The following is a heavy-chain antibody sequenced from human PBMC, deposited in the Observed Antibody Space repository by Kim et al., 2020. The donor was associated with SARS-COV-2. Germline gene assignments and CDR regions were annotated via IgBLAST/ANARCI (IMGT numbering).Heavy chain of an antibody. CDR3: ASPGGSYGPTLTSFDY. V-gene: IGHV3-21*01. CDR1: GFTFSSYS. CDR2: ISSSSSYI. Sequence: GGSLRLSCAASGFTFSSYSMNWVRQAPGKGLEWVSSISSSSSYIYYADSVKGRFTISRDNAKNSLYLQMNSLRAEDTAVYYCASPGGSYGPTLTSFDYWGQGTLVTVSS. J-gene: IGHJ4*02. D-gene: IGHD5-18*01.